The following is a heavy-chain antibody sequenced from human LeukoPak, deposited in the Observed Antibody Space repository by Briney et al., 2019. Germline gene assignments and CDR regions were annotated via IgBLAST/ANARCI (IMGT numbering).Heavy chain of an antibody. V-gene: IGHV3-30-3*01. CDR1: GFTFSSYA. J-gene: IGHJ4*02. CDR2: ISYDGSNK. D-gene: IGHD1-26*01. Sequence: GSLRLSCAASGFTFSSYAMHWVRQAPGKGLEWVAVISYDGSNKYYADSVKGRFTISRDNSKNTLYLQMNSLRAEDTAVYYCARDLRGTGLLPLDYWGQGTLVTVSS. CDR3: ARDLRGTGLLPLDY.